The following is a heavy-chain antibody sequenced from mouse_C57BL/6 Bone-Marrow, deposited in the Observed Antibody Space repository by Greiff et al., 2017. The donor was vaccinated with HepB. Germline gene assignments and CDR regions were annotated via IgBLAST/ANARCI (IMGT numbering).Heavy chain of an antibody. V-gene: IGHV5-2*01. CDR3: ATCLSDPYYFDY. J-gene: IGHJ2*01. CDR2: INSDGGST. CDR1: EYEFPSHD. Sequence: EVKLVESGGGLVQPGESLKLSCASTEYEFPSHDMSWVRQTPEKRLELVAAINSDGGSTYYPDTMERRFTISRDNTKKTLYLQLISLRAEDTALYYSATCLSDPYYFDYWGQGTTLTVSS. D-gene: IGHD1-2*01.